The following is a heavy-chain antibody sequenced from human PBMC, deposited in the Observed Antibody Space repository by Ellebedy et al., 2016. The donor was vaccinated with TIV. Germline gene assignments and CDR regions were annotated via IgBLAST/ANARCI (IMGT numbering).Heavy chain of an antibody. CDR1: GFTFSSYA. D-gene: IGHD3-22*01. J-gene: IGHJ4*02. CDR3: AKGGYYDSIIDY. Sequence: GGSLRLXCAASGFTFSSYAMSWVRQAPGKGLEWVSAISGSGGSTYYADSVKGRFTISRDNSKNTLYLQMNSLRAEDTAVYYCAKGGYYDSIIDYWGQGTLVTVSS. V-gene: IGHV3-23*01. CDR2: ISGSGGST.